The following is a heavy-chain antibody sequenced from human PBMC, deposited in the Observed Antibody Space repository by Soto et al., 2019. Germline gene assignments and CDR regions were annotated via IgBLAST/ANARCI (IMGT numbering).Heavy chain of an antibody. CDR3: TRLSMVRGSNY. Sequence: SLRLSCTASGFTFGDYAMSWLRQAPGKGLEWVGFIRSKAYGGTTEYAASVKGRFTISRDDSKSIAYLQMNSLKTEDTAVYYCTRLSMVRGSNYWGQGTLVTVSS. V-gene: IGHV3-49*03. D-gene: IGHD3-10*01. CDR1: GFTFGDYA. CDR2: IRSKAYGGTT. J-gene: IGHJ4*02.